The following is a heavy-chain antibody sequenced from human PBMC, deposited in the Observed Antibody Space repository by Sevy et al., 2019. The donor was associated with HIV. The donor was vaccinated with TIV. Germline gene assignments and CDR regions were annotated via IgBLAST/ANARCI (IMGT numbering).Heavy chain of an antibody. CDR3: ARIVLHNWTFDY. V-gene: IGHV4-59*01. Sequence: SETLSLTCTVSGGSIGTYYWSWIRQPPGKGLEWSGYIYDSDSGTTKYNPSLKSRVTMSVDTSKNQFSLRLSSVTAADTAVYYCARIVLHNWTFDYWGQGTLVTVSS. CDR2: IYDSDSGTT. CDR1: GGSIGTYY. J-gene: IGHJ4*02. D-gene: IGHD1-20*01.